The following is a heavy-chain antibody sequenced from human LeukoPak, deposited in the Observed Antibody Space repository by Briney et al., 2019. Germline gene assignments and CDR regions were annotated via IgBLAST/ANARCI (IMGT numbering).Heavy chain of an antibody. CDR1: GFTFSDYT. J-gene: IGHJ4*02. CDR3: ARAVTGTEDFDY. D-gene: IGHD6-19*01. Sequence: GGSLRLSCAASGFTFSDYTIHWVRQAPGQGLEWVAGISHDGSTKYYADSVKARFTISRDNSKNTLYLQMNSLRTQDTAVYYCARAVTGTEDFDYWGQGTLVTVSS. CDR2: ISHDGSTK. V-gene: IGHV3-30*04.